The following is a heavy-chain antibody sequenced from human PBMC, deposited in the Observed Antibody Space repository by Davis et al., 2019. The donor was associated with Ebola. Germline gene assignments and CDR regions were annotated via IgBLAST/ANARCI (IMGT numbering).Heavy chain of an antibody. CDR2: ISRSGGST. V-gene: IGHV3-23*01. CDR1: KFSFDNYA. J-gene: IGHJ3*01. Sequence: GGSLRLSCVASKFSFDNYALMWVRQAPGKGLEWVSAISRSGGSTYYADSVKGRFTISRDNSKNTLYLQMNSLRAEDTAVYYCAKDEGGSYSGVSDAFDVWGQGTMVTVSS. CDR3: AKDEGGSYSGVSDAFDV. D-gene: IGHD1-26*01.